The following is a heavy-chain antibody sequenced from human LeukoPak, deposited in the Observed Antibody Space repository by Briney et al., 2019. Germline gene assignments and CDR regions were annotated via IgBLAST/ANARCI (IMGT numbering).Heavy chain of an antibody. CDR2: ISYDGSNK. V-gene: IGHV3-30-3*01. J-gene: IGHJ6*02. CDR3: ARDRANQNNYYYYGMDV. D-gene: IGHD2-2*01. CDR1: GFTFSSYA. Sequence: GGSLRLSCAASGFTFSSYAMHWVRQAPGKGLEWVAVISYDGSNKYYADSVKGRFTISRDNSKNTLYLQMNSLRAEDTAVYYCARDRANQNNYYYYGMDVWGQGTTVTVSS.